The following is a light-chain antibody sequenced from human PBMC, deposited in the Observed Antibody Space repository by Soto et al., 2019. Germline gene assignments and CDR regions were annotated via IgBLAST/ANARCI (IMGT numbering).Light chain of an antibody. V-gene: IGKV3-20*01. CDR3: QHHGGSPLFT. CDR2: GAS. Sequence: EMVLTQSPGTLSLSPGERATLSCRASQSVDNYLNWYQQKPGQAPRLLIYGASSRATGIPDRFSGSGSGTDFTLTISRLEAEDFAVYYCQHHGGSPLFTFCPGTRVDIK. J-gene: IGKJ3*01. CDR1: QSVDNY.